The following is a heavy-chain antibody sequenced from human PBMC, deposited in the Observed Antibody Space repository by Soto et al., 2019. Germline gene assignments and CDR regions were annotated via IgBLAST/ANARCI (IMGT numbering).Heavy chain of an antibody. CDR3: AGGSGWLTDY. Sequence: VGSLRLSCEASGFTFSSYWMNWVRQAPGKGLEWVAIIKKDGSEKYYVDSVKGRFTISRDNAKNSLYLQMNDLRAEDTAVYYCAGGSGWLTDYWGRGTLVTVSS. J-gene: IGHJ4*02. CDR1: GFTFSSYW. CDR2: IKKDGSEK. D-gene: IGHD6-19*01. V-gene: IGHV3-7*03.